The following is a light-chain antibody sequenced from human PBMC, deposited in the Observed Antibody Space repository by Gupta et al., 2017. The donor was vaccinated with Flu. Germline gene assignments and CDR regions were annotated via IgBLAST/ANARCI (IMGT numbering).Light chain of an antibody. Sequence: GDRVTITCRASQTIASYLNWYQQKPGKAPNLLIYGASSLQDGVSSRFSGSGSGTEFTLTINSLQPEDFATYYRQQCYENPQTFGQGTKLEI. CDR3: QQCYENPQT. V-gene: IGKV1-39*01. J-gene: IGKJ2*01. CDR2: GAS. CDR1: QTIASY.